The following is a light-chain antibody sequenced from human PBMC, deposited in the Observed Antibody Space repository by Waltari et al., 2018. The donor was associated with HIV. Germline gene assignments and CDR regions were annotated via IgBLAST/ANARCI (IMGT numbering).Light chain of an antibody. CDR3: QQRSDWPPT. CDR1: QSVGSY. Sequence: DIVFTQSPATLSLSPGERATLSCRASQSVGSYLGWYQQKPGQAPRLLIYDASNRATVIPARFSGSGSGTDFTLTISSLEPEDFAVYYCQQRSDWPPTFGQGTKVEIK. CDR2: DAS. V-gene: IGKV3-11*01. J-gene: IGKJ1*01.